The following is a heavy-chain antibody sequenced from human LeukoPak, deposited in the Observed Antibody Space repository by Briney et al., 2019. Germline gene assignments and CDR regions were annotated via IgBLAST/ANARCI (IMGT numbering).Heavy chain of an antibody. J-gene: IGHJ4*02. V-gene: IGHV3-7*02. D-gene: IGHD6-13*01. CDR1: GFTFSSYW. Sequence: GGSLRLSCAASGFTFSSYWMSWVRQAPGTGLEWVANIKQDGSEKYYVDSVKGRFTISRDNAMNSLYLQINSLRAEDTAVYYCARQLYSSSWFDDYWGQGTLVTVSS. CDR3: ARQLYSSSWFDDY. CDR2: IKQDGSEK.